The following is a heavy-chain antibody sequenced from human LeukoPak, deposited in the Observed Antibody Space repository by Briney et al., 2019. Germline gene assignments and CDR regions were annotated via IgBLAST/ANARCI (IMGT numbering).Heavy chain of an antibody. V-gene: IGHV3-11*04. D-gene: IGHD6-13*01. CDR1: GFTFSDYY. J-gene: IGHJ4*02. CDR2: ISRSGSTI. CDR3: AKDGGIAAAGEYFDY. Sequence: PGGSLRLSCAASGFTFSDYYMSWIRQAPGKGLEWVSYISRSGSTIYYADSVKGRFTISRDNAKNSLYLQMNSLRAEDTAVYYCAKDGGIAAAGEYFDYWGQGTLVTVSS.